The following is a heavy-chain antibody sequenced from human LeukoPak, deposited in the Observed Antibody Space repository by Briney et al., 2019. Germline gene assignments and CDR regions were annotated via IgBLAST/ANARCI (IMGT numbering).Heavy chain of an antibody. CDR2: FDPEDGET. CDR3: ATGKWFGELLPFDY. Sequence: ASVKVSCKASGYTLTELSMHWVRQAPGKGLEWMGGFDPEDGETIYAQKFQGRVTMTEDTSTDTAYMELSSLRSEDTAVYYCATGKWFGELLPFDYWGQGTLVTVPS. J-gene: IGHJ4*02. CDR1: GYTLTELS. V-gene: IGHV1-24*01. D-gene: IGHD3-10*01.